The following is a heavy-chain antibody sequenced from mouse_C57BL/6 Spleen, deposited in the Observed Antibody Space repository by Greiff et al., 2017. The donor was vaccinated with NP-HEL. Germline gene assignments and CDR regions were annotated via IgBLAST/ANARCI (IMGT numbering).Heavy chain of an antibody. J-gene: IGHJ1*03. V-gene: IGHV5-17*01. Sequence: EVKLVESGGGLVKPGGSLKLSCAASGFTFSDYGMHWVRQAPEKGLEWVAYISSGSSTIYYADTVKGRFTISRDNAKNTLFLQMTSLRSEDTAMYYCARNYGNPWYFDVWGTGTTVTVSS. CDR1: GFTFSDYG. CDR3: ARNYGNPWYFDV. CDR2: ISSGSSTI. D-gene: IGHD2-1*01.